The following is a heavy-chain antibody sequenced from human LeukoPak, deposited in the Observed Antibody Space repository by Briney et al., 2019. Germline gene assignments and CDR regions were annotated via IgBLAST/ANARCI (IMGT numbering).Heavy chain of an antibody. D-gene: IGHD1-26*01. V-gene: IGHV3-23*01. CDR2: ISGSGGST. J-gene: IGHJ4*02. CDR1: GFTFSSYA. CDR3: AVGSYLGRNFDY. Sequence: GGSRRLSCAASGFTFSSYAMSWVRQAPGKGLEWVSAISGSGGSTYYADSVKGRFTISRDNYKNTLYLKMKSLRAEDTAVYYSAVGSYLGRNFDYWGQGTLVTVSS.